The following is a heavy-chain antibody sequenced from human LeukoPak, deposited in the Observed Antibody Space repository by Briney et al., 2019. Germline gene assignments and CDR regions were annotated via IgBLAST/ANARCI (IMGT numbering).Heavy chain of an antibody. CDR1: GFTVSSNY. Sequence: PGGSLRLSCAASGFTVSSNYMSWVRQAPGKGLAWVSVSYSGGSTYYADSVKGRFTISRDNSKNTLYLQMNSLRAEDTAVYYCARGYYYDSSGYYLYYYYYGMDVWGQGTTVTVSS. D-gene: IGHD3-22*01. CDR2: SYSGGST. CDR3: ARGYYYDSSGYYLYYYYYGMDV. J-gene: IGHJ6*02. V-gene: IGHV3-53*01.